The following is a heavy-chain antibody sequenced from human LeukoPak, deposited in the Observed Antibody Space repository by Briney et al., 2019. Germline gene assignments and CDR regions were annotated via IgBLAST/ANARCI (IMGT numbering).Heavy chain of an antibody. Sequence: GGSLRLSCAASGFTFRTYDFHWVRQTTEKDLEWVSAIGVAGDTYYSDSAKGRFTISRENAQNSLFLQLNSLRAGDTAVYYCAREYCGGTGCHGGWYFDLWGRGTLVTVSS. CDR3: AREYCGGTGCHGGWYFDL. CDR2: IGVAGDT. J-gene: IGHJ2*01. V-gene: IGHV3-13*01. D-gene: IGHD2-2*01. CDR1: GFTFRTYD.